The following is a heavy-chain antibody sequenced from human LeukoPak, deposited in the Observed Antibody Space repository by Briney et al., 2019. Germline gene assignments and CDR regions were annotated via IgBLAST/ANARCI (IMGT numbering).Heavy chain of an antibody. J-gene: IGHJ4*02. D-gene: IGHD4-17*01. V-gene: IGHV3-11*05. CDR3: ARGMYDYGDSLVTSYFDF. Sequence: NPGGSLRLSCAASGFTFSAYYMSWIRQAPGKGLEWVSYITSGSLYTNYADSVKGRFTISRDNAKNSLYLQMNSLRAEDTAVYYCARGMYDYGDSLVTSYFDFWGQGALVTVSS. CDR2: ITSGSLYT. CDR1: GFTFSAYY.